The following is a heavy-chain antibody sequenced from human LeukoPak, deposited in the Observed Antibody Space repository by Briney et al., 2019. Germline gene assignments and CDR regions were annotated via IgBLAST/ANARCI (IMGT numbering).Heavy chain of an antibody. J-gene: IGHJ3*02. D-gene: IGHD1-26*01. CDR3: AESSGSYYGAFDI. CDR2: IYYSGST. V-gene: IGHV4-38-2*02. CDR1: GYSISSGYY. Sequence: ASETLSLTCTVSGYSISSGYYWGWIRQPPGKGPEWIGSIYYSGSTYYNPSLQSRVTISVDTSKNQFSLKLSSVTAADAAVYYCAESSGSYYGAFDIWGQGTMVTVSS.